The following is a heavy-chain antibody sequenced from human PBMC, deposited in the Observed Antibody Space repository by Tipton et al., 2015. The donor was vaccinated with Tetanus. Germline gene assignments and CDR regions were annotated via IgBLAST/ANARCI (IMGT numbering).Heavy chain of an antibody. Sequence: TLSLTCTVSGASISSSDYYCSWIRQSPGRGLEWIGYASYSGSSNYNPSLKSRVIISIDASKNQFSLKLSSVAAADTTVYYCARAYDFWSGHLDFWGQGTLVTVSS. J-gene: IGHJ4*02. CDR1: GASISSSDYY. CDR3: ARAYDFWSGHLDF. CDR2: ASYSGSS. D-gene: IGHD3-3*01. V-gene: IGHV4-61*08.